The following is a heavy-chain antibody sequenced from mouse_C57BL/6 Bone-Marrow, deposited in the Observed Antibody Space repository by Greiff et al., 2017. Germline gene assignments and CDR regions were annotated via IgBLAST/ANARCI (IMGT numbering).Heavy chain of an antibody. CDR3: ARYYYGSSDYAMDY. CDR1: GFTFSSYT. Sequence: EVKVEESGGGLVKPGGSLKLSCAASGFTFSSYTMSWVRQTPEKRLEWVATISGGGGNTYYPDSVKGRFTISRDNAKNTLYLQMSSLRSEDTALYYCARYYYGSSDYAMDYWGQGTSVTVSS. CDR2: ISGGGGNT. D-gene: IGHD1-1*01. J-gene: IGHJ4*01. V-gene: IGHV5-9*01.